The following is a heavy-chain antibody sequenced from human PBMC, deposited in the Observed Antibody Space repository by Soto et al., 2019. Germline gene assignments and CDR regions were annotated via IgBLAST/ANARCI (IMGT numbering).Heavy chain of an antibody. V-gene: IGHV1-2*02. CDR2: INPNSRGT. CDR1: GYTFTDYF. Sequence: QVQLVQSGAEVKKPGASVKVSCKASGYTFTDYFIHWVRQAPGQGFEWMGWINPNSRGTNYAQKFQGRVTMTRDTSNSTAYTELRGLTSDDTAVYYCARVTLKAGNWFDPWGQGTLVTVSS. CDR3: ARVTLKAGNWFDP. J-gene: IGHJ5*02.